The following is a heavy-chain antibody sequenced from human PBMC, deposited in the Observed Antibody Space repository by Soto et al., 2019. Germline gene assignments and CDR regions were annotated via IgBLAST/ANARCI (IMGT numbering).Heavy chain of an antibody. CDR3: ATRTTGTTTYINPYYYYGMDV. V-gene: IGHV1-24*01. D-gene: IGHD1-1*01. J-gene: IGHJ6*02. CDR1: GYTLTELS. Sequence: ASVKVSCKVSGYTLTELSMHWVRQAPGKGLEWMGGFDPEDGETIYAQKFQGRVTMTEDTSTDTAYMELSSLRSEGTAVYYCATRTTGTTTYINPYYYYGMDVWGQGTMVTVSS. CDR2: FDPEDGET.